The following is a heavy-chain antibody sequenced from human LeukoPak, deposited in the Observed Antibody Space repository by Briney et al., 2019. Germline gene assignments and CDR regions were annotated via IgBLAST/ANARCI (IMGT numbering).Heavy chain of an antibody. CDR3: ALRGDGAGY. J-gene: IGHJ4*02. CDR2: IYSGGST. D-gene: IGHD3-16*01. V-gene: IGHV3-53*01. CDR1: GFTFSNYE. Sequence: PGGSLRLSCEASGFTFSNYEMNWVRQAPGKGLEWVSVIYSGGSTYYADSVKGRFTISRDNSKNTLYLQMNSLRAEDTAVYYCALRGDGAGYWGQGTLVTVSS.